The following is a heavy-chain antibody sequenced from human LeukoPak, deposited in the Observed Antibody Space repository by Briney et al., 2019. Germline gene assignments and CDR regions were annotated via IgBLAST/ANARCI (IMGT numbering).Heavy chain of an antibody. CDR2: ISYDGSNK. CDR1: GFTFSSYA. J-gene: IGHJ5*02. D-gene: IGHD3-22*01. V-gene: IGHV3-30-3*01. Sequence: GGSLRLSCAASGFTFSSYAMHWVRQATGKGLEWVAVISYDGSNKYYADSVKGRFTISRDNSKNTLYLQMNSLRAEDTAVYYCARDFRPRYYYDSSGYWSWFDPWGQGTLVTASS. CDR3: ARDFRPRYYYDSSGYWSWFDP.